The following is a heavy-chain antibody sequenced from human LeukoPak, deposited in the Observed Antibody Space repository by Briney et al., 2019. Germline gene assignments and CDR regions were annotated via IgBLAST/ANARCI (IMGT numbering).Heavy chain of an antibody. CDR1: GGSISTHY. Sequence: LETLSLTCTISGGSISTHYWSWVRQPPGKGLEWIGFVFHNGYTKDNPSLKSRVTLSVDTSKNQFSLKVHSVTAADTAVYYCARRRTYYGSGSYGYAMDVWGQGTTVTVSS. V-gene: IGHV4-59*11. J-gene: IGHJ6*02. D-gene: IGHD3-10*01. CDR2: VFHNGYT. CDR3: ARRRTYYGSGSYGYAMDV.